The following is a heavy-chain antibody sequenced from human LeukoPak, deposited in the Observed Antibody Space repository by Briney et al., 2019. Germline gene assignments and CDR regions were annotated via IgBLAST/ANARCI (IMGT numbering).Heavy chain of an antibody. D-gene: IGHD3-3*01. J-gene: IGHJ4*02. CDR1: GYTFTTYW. V-gene: IGHV5-51*01. CDR3: ARCFGFWSGYSRPFDF. CDR2: IYPGDSDT. Sequence: GESLKISCKGSGYTFTTYWIAWVRQMPGKGLEWMGIIYPGDSDTRYSPSFQGQVTISADKSISTAYLQWSSLKASDTAMYYCARCFGFWSGYSRPFDFWGQGTLVTVSS.